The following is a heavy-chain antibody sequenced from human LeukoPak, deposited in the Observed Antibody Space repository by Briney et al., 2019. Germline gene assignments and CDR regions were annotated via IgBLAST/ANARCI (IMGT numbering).Heavy chain of an antibody. D-gene: IGHD2-2*01. CDR3: ARTTDPPIVVVPAAMGLDP. V-gene: IGHV4-39*01. CDR2: IYYSGST. Sequence: SETLSLTCTVSGGSISSSSYYWGWIRQPPGKGLEWIGSIYYSGSTYYNPSLKSRVTISVDTSKNQFSLKLSSVTAADTAVYYCARTTDPPIVVVPAAMGLDPWGQGTLVTASS. J-gene: IGHJ5*02. CDR1: GGSISSSSYY.